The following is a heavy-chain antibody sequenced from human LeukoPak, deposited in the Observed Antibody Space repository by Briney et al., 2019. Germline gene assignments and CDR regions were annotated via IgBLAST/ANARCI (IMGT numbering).Heavy chain of an antibody. D-gene: IGHD7-27*01. CDR3: ATETGDGDY. Sequence: PSQTLSLTCTVSGGSISSGSYYWSWIRQHAGKGLEWIGRIYTSGSTNYNPSLKSRVTISVDTSKNQFSLKLSSVTAADTAVYYCATETGDGDYWGQGTLVTVSS. J-gene: IGHJ4*02. V-gene: IGHV4-61*02. CDR2: IYTSGST. CDR1: GGSISSGSYY.